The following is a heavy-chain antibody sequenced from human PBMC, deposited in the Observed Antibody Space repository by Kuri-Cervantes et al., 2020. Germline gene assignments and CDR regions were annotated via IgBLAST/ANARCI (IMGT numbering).Heavy chain of an antibody. D-gene: IGHD4/OR15-4a*01. Sequence: SETLSLTCTVSGGSISSSYYWSWIRQPPGKGLEWIGYIYYSGSTNYNPSLKSRVTISVDTSKNQFSLKLSSVTAADTAVYYCARGLVRMDVWGQGTTVTVSS. CDR2: IYYSGST. CDR3: ARGLVRMDV. V-gene: IGHV4-61*01. CDR1: GGSISSSYY. J-gene: IGHJ6*02.